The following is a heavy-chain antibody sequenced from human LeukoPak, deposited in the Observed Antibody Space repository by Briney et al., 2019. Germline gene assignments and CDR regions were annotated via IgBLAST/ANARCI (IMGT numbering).Heavy chain of an antibody. CDR2: ISGSGGTS. CDR1: GLTFSSYA. Sequence: GGSLRPSCAASGLTFSSYAMTWVRQAPGKGLEWVSAISGSGGTSYYADSVKGRFTISRDNSKNTLYLQMNSLRVEDTAVYYCAKDERRYYNSGTYYPHYFDYWGQGTLVTVSS. V-gene: IGHV3-23*01. D-gene: IGHD3-10*01. J-gene: IGHJ4*02. CDR3: AKDERRYYNSGTYYPHYFDY.